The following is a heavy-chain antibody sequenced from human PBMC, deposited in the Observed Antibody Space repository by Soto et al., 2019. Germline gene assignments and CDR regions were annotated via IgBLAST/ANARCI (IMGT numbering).Heavy chain of an antibody. CDR3: ARDSGGRDKSYYYYGMDV. V-gene: IGHV3-33*01. CDR2: IWYDGSNK. D-gene: IGHD2-15*01. CDR1: GFTFSSYG. Sequence: QVQLVESGGGVVQPGRSLRLSCAASGFTFSSYGMHWVRQAPGKGLEWVAVIWYDGSNKYYADSVKGRFTISRDNSKNPLYLQMNSLRAEDTAVYYCARDSGGRDKSYYYYGMDVWGQGTTVTVSS. J-gene: IGHJ6*02.